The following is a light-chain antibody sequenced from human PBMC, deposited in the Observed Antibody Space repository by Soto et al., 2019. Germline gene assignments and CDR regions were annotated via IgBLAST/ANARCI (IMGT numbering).Light chain of an antibody. Sequence: TAGQSVTTRYLAWYQQKPGQAPRLLMYGASNRATGIPDRFSGSGSGTDFTLTISRLEPEDFAVYYCQQYGSSWTFGQGTMV. J-gene: IGKJ1*01. CDR2: GAS. V-gene: IGKV3-20*01. CDR1: QSVTTRY. CDR3: QQYGSSWT.